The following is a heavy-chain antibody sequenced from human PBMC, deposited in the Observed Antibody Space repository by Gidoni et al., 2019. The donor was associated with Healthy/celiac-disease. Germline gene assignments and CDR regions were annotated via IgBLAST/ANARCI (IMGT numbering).Heavy chain of an antibody. J-gene: IGHJ6*02. Sequence: QVPLQQWGAGLLQPSETLSLTCAVYGGSFSGYYWSWIRQPPGKGLEWIGEINHSGSTNYNPSLKSRVTISVDTSKNQFSLKLSSVTAADTAVYYCARAPGTTIFGVVTYYYYGMDVWGQGTTVTVSS. D-gene: IGHD3-3*01. V-gene: IGHV4-34*01. CDR1: GGSFSGYY. CDR3: ARAPGTTIFGVVTYYYYGMDV. CDR2: INHSGST.